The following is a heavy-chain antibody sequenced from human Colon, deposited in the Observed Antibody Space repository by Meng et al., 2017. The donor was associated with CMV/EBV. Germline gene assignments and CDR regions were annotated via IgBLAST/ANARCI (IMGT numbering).Heavy chain of an antibody. Sequence: SLKISCVASGLDFKTWAMHWVRQVPGKGPEWVAGISLDTDRIDYADSVKGRFTASRDSAKNSVYLEMNSLRPEDTALYYCVKDSIPGGCDLRGRGMLVTVSS. J-gene: IGHJ4*02. CDR2: ISLDTDRI. D-gene: IGHD2-21*01. V-gene: IGHV3-9*01. CDR3: VKDSIPGGCDL. CDR1: GLDFKTWA.